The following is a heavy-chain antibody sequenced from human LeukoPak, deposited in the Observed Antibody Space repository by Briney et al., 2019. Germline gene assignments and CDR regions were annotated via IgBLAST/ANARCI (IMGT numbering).Heavy chain of an antibody. Sequence: GASVKVSCKTSGFTFNTYGIAWVRQAPGQGLEWMGCISAYNGNTNYAQNLQDRVTMTTDTSTTTAYMELRGLRSDDTAVYYCAREGSLHHSGDPYLRWFDPWGQGTLVTVSS. J-gene: IGHJ5*02. CDR3: AREGSLHHSGDPYLRWFDP. CDR1: GFTFNTYG. V-gene: IGHV1-18*01. D-gene: IGHD2-15*01. CDR2: ISAYNGNT.